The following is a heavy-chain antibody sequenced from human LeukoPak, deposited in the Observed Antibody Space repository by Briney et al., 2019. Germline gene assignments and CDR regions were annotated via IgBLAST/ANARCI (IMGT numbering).Heavy chain of an antibody. CDR3: AKEGAYPIITYDS. D-gene: IGHD3-10*01. CDR1: GSTFSSYS. J-gene: IGHJ5*01. CDR2: ISSSSSYI. Sequence: PGGSLRLSCAASGSTFSSYSMNWVRQAPGKGLEWVSSISSSSSYIYYADSVKGRFSISRDNAKNSLYLQMDSLRAEDTAVYYCAKEGAYPIITYDSWGQGALVTVSS. V-gene: IGHV3-21*06.